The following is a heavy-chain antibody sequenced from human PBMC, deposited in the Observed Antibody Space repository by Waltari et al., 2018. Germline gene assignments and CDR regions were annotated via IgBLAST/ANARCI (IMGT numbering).Heavy chain of an antibody. CDR3: ARDEARYYDIMTGGGYYGLDV. CDR2: IFTSGST. D-gene: IGHD3-9*01. Sequence: QVQLQESGPGLVRPSQTLSLTCTVSGGSIRSGSVYWTWIRQPAGKGLEWVGHIFTSGSTNYNTFLKSRVSVSLDTSENQFSLRLSSVTAADTAVYYCARDEARYYDIMTGGGYYGLDVWGQGTTVTVSS. V-gene: IGHV4-61*02. CDR1: GGSIRSGSVY. J-gene: IGHJ6*02.